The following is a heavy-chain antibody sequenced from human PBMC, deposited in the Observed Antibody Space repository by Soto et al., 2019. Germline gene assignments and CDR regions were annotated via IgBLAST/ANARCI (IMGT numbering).Heavy chain of an antibody. Sequence: EVQLVESGGGLVQPGGSLRLSCAASGFTFSSYWMHWVRQAPGKGLVWVSRINGDGSSTSYADSVKGRFTISRDNAKNTLYLQRNCRRAEARAVYDCVKTGLVVGAATRGHYGGQETLVAVPS. CDR3: VKTGLVVGAATRGHY. D-gene: IGHD2-15*01. CDR2: INGDGSST. CDR1: GFTFSSYW. J-gene: IGHJ4*02. V-gene: IGHV3-74*01.